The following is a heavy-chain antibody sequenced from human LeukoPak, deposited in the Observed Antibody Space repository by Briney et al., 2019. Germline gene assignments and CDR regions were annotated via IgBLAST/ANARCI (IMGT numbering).Heavy chain of an antibody. D-gene: IGHD3-16*01. CDR3: ARGSHYALLSDDY. Sequence: SETLSLTCTVSGGSISSGGYYWSWIRQPPGKGLEWIGYIYYSGSTNYNPSLKSRVTISVDTSKNQFSLKLSSVTAADTAVYYCARGSHYALLSDDYWGQGTLVTVSS. CDR2: IYYSGST. V-gene: IGHV4-61*08. J-gene: IGHJ4*02. CDR1: GGSISSGGYY.